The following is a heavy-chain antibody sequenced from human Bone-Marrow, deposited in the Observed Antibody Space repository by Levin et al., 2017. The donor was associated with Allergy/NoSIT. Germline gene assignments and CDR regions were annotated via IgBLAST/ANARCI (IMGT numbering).Heavy chain of an antibody. V-gene: IGHV3-74*01. Sequence: LSGGSLRLSCAASGFTFSRYWMHWVRQAPGKGLVWVSRINTDDSRTSASYADFVKGRFTISRDNAKKMVYMQMNSLRTEDTAVYYCARGRGPYDGDFDYWGQGNLVTVSS. CDR3: ARGRGPYDGDFDY. D-gene: IGHD3-3*01. CDR1: GFTFSRYW. J-gene: IGHJ4*02. CDR2: INTDDSRT.